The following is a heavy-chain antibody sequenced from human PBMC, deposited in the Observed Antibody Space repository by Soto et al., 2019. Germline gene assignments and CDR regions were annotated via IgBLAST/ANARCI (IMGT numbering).Heavy chain of an antibody. CDR2: ISWDGGST. J-gene: IGHJ4*02. V-gene: IGHV3-43D*04. CDR1: GFTFDDYA. D-gene: IGHD2-15*01. Sequence: GESLKISCAASGFTFDDYAMHWVRQAPGKGLEWVSLISWDGGSTYYADSVKGRFTISRANSKKSLYLQMNSLRAEDTAVYYCAKDQYCSGGSCYHAADYWGQGTLVTVSS. CDR3: AKDQYCSGGSCYHAADY.